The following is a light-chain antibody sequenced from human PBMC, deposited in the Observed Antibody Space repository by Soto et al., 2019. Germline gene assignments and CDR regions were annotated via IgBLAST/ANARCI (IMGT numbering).Light chain of an antibody. Sequence: QSVLTQPPSASGSPGQSVTISCTGTSSDVGGYNYVSWYQQHPGKAPKLMICEVSKRPSGVPDRFSGSKSGNTASLTISGLQPEDETDYYCRSYSNCITPAYVFGTGTKVTVL. CDR3: RSYSNCITPAYV. J-gene: IGLJ1*01. CDR2: EVS. CDR1: SSDVGGYNY. V-gene: IGLV2-8*01.